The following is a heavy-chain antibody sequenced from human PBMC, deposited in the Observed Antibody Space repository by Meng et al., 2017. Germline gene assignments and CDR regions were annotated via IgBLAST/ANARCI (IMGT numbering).Heavy chain of an antibody. CDR3: ARENRWEPPDY. D-gene: IGHD1-26*01. J-gene: IGHJ4*02. CDR1: CFTFTRYG. V-gene: IGHV7-4-1*01. CDR2: IHTNPGNP. Sequence: SGAEVKEPGAVVKVCCKAFCFTFTRYGIIWVVQAPGQGLEWMGWIHTNPGNPTYAHGFTGRFVFSLDTSVSTAYLQIRSLKAEDTAVYYCARENRWEPPDYWGQGTLVTVSS.